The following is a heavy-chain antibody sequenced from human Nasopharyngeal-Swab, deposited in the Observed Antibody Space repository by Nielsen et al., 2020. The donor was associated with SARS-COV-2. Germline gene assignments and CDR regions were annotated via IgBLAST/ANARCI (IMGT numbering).Heavy chain of an antibody. D-gene: IGHD2-2*02. V-gene: IGHV3-48*02. J-gene: IGHJ4*02. CDR3: ARDAIVVVPAAIRY. Sequence: VRQAPGKGLEWVSYISSSSSTKYYADSVKGRFTISRDNAKNSLYLQMNSLRDEDTAVYYCARDAIVVVPAAIRYWGQGTLVTVSS. CDR2: ISSSSSTK.